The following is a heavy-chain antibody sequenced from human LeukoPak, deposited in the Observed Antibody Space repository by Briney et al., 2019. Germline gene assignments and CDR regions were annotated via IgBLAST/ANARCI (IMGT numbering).Heavy chain of an antibody. V-gene: IGHV1-18*01. CDR1: TSR. CDR3: ARDLWNFYDDSGYNRDFDS. J-gene: IGHJ5*01. D-gene: IGHD3-22*01. CDR2: IGTYGGDT. Sequence: ASVKVSCKATSRISWVRQAPGQGLEWMGWIGTYGGDTYYAQKFQGRITVTTDTSTSAVYMELRNLRSDDTAVYYCARDLWNFYDDSGYNRDFDSWGQGTLVTVSS.